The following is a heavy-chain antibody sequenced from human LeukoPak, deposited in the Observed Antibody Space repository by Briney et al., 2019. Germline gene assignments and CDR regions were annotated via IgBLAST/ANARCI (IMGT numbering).Heavy chain of an antibody. Sequence: GGSLRLSCAASGSTLSEFSMNWVRQAPGKGLEWVANIKQDGSEKYYVDSVKGRFTISRDNAKNSLYLQMNSLRAEDTAVYYCARDTGSYGYWGQGTLVTVSS. CDR3: ARDTGSYGY. J-gene: IGHJ4*02. V-gene: IGHV3-7*01. D-gene: IGHD5-18*01. CDR1: GSTLSEFS. CDR2: IKQDGSEK.